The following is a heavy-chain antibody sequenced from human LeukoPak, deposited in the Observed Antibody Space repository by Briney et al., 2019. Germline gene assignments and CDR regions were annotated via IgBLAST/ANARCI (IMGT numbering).Heavy chain of an antibody. D-gene: IGHD1-26*01. Sequence: GGSLRLSCAASGFSFVNSAMSWVRQAPGTGLEWVSGIGASGVYTYYADSVKGRFTISRDNPKDMLYLQMDSLRAEDTAVYYCAKGGSLYFFDSWGQGTLVTVSS. CDR3: AKGGSLYFFDS. CDR2: IGASGVYT. CDR1: GFSFVNSA. J-gene: IGHJ4*02. V-gene: IGHV3-23*01.